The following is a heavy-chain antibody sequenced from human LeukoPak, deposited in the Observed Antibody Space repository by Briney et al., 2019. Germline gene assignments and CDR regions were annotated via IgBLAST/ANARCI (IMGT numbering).Heavy chain of an antibody. J-gene: IGHJ4*02. Sequence: PSETLSLTCTVSGGSISSYYWSWIRRPPGKGLEWIGYIYYSGSTNYNPSLKSRVTISVDTSKNQFSLKLSSVTAADTAVYYCARGLSGRYFDYWGQGTLVTVSS. V-gene: IGHV4-59*01. CDR2: IYYSGST. CDR1: GGSISSYY. D-gene: IGHD1-26*01. CDR3: ARGLSGRYFDY.